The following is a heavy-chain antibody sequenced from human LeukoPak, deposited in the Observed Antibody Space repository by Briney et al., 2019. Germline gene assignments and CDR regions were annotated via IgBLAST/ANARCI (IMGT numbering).Heavy chain of an antibody. V-gene: IGHV3-23*01. J-gene: IGHJ4*02. CDR1: GFTFSSYA. CDR2: ISGSGGST. Sequence: PGGSLRLSCAASGFTFSSYAMSWVRQAPGKGLEWVSAISGSGGSTYYADSMKGRFTISRDNSKNTLYLQMNSLRAEDTAVYYCAKDLGIAAAGPNDYWGQGTLVTVSS. D-gene: IGHD6-13*01. CDR3: AKDLGIAAAGPNDY.